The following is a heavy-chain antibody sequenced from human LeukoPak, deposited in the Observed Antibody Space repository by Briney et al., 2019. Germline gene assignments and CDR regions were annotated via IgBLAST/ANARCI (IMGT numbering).Heavy chain of an antibody. CDR2: IKQDGSEK. Sequence: GGSLRLSCAAPGLTFSSYWMSWVRQAPGKGLEWVANIKQDGSEKYYVDSVKGRFTISRDNAKNSLYLQMNSLRAEDTAVYYCARYPAASDRRPYYYMDVWGKGTTVTVSS. J-gene: IGHJ6*03. CDR1: GLTFSSYW. V-gene: IGHV3-7*01. CDR3: ARYPAASDRRPYYYMDV. D-gene: IGHD6-6*01.